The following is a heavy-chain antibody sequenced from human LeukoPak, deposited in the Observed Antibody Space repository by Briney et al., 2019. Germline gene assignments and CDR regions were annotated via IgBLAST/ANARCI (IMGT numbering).Heavy chain of an antibody. CDR3: ARRDYAAWFDS. Sequence: SETLSLTCNVSGDSIASGGFYWAWIRQSPGKRLEWIGNVYYSGTTQYNPSLKGRVTISMDMSKNQFSLNLNSVSVTDTAIYYCARRDYAAWFDSWGQGTLVTVSS. V-gene: IGHV4-39*01. CDR2: VYYSGTT. J-gene: IGHJ5*01. D-gene: IGHD4/OR15-4a*01. CDR1: GDSIASGGFY.